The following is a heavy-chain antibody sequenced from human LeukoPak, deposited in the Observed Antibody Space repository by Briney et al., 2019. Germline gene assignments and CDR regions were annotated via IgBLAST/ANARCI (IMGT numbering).Heavy chain of an antibody. D-gene: IGHD3-10*01. Sequence: SETLSLTCTVSGGSISSSSYYWGWIRQPPGKGLEWIGSIYYSGSTYYNPSLKSRVTISVDTSKNQFSLKLSSVTAADTAVYYCARHNMVSGSGSRNWFDPWGQGTLVTVSS. J-gene: IGHJ5*02. CDR1: GGSISSSSYY. CDR3: ARHNMVSGSGSRNWFDP. V-gene: IGHV4-39*01. CDR2: IYYSGST.